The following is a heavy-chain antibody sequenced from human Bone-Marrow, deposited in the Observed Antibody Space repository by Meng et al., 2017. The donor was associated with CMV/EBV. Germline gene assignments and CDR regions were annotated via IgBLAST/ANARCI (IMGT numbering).Heavy chain of an antibody. J-gene: IGHJ6*02. Sequence: ASVKVSCKASGYTFTGYYMHWVRQAPGQGLEWMGWINPNSGGTNYAQKFQGRVTMTRDPSITTAYLELSRLRSDDTAVYYCARVRGTVAIAGTKRYFYYGMDVWGQGTTVTVSS. CDR2: INPNSGGT. V-gene: IGHV1-2*02. D-gene: IGHD6-13*01. CDR3: ARVRGTVAIAGTKRYFYYGMDV. CDR1: GYTFTGYY.